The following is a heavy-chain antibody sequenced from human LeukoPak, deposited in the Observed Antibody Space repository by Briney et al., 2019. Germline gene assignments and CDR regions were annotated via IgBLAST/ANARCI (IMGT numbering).Heavy chain of an antibody. CDR2: IRYDGSNK. CDR3: AKAIHSSSSGVVDY. CDR1: GFTFSNYA. V-gene: IGHV3-30*02. J-gene: IGHJ4*02. D-gene: IGHD6-6*01. Sequence: GGSLRLSCAASGFTFSNYAMHWVCQAPGEGLEWVTFIRYDGSNKYYAESVKGRFTISRDNSKNTLYLQMSSLRAEDTAVYYCAKAIHSSSSGVVDYWGQGTLVTVSS.